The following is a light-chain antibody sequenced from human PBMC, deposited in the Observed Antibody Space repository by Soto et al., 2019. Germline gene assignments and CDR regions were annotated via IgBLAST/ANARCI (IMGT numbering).Light chain of an antibody. J-gene: IGLJ2*01. CDR2: EVS. V-gene: IGLV2-18*02. Sequence: QSALTQPPSVSGSPGQSVTISCTGTSSDVGSYNRVSWYQQPPGTAPKLMIYEVSNRPSGVPDRFSGSKSGNTASLTISGLQAEDEADYYCSSRTSNNTLIFGGGTKVTVL. CDR1: SSDVGSYNR. CDR3: SSRTSNNTLI.